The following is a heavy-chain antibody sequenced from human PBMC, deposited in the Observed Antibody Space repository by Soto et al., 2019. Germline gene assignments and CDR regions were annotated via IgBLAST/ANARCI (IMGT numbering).Heavy chain of an antibody. CDR2: TYYRSKWYN. V-gene: IGHV6-1*01. CDR3: TRTRGTSGWDDYYYFGMDV. CDR1: GYSVASNSAA. J-gene: IGHJ6*02. Sequence: SHTLSLTCAISGYSVASNSAAWNLIRQSPSRGLEWLGKTYYRSKWYNEYAESVKGRITINPDTSKNQFSLQLNSVTPEDTAVYYCTRTRGTSGWDDYYYFGMDVWGQGTTVTVSS. D-gene: IGHD6-19*01.